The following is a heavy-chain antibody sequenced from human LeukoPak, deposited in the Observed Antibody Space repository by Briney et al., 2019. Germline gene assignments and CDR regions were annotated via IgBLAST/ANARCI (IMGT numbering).Heavy chain of an antibody. D-gene: IGHD5-24*01. Sequence: PGGSLRLSCAASGFTFNSYWMNWVRQAPGKGLEWVANIKRDGSEKYYVDSVKGRFTISRDNAKNSLDLQMNSLRVEDTAVYYCARPRDGYNYFDYWGQGILVTVSS. CDR3: ARPRDGYNYFDY. CDR1: GFTFNSYW. CDR2: IKRDGSEK. J-gene: IGHJ4*02. V-gene: IGHV3-7*03.